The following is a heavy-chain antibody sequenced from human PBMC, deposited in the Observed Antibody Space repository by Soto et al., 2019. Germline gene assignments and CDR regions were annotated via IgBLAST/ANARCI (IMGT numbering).Heavy chain of an antibody. D-gene: IGHD3-3*01. Sequence: PSETLSLTCTVSGGSISSGDYYWSWIRQPPGKGLEWIGYIYYSGSTYYNPSLKSRVTISVDTSKNQLSLKLSSVTAADTAVYYCARGHTSGYYGGFDYWGQGTLVTVSS. V-gene: IGHV4-30-4*01. CDR2: IYYSGST. CDR3: ARGHTSGYYGGFDY. CDR1: GGSISSGDYY. J-gene: IGHJ4*02.